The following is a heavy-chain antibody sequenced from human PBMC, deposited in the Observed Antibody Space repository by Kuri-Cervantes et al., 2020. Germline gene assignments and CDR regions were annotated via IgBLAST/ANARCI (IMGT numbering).Heavy chain of an antibody. D-gene: IGHD2-15*01. J-gene: IGHJ4*02. Sequence: LSCAVYGGSFSGYYWSWIRQPPGKGLEWIGEINHSGSTNFNPSLKSRVTISVDTSKNQFSLKLSSVTAADTAVYYCARGGYCSGGSCYSGRIDYWGQGTLVTVSS. CDR2: INHSGST. V-gene: IGHV4-34*01. CDR1: GGSFSGYY. CDR3: ARGGYCSGGSCYSGRIDY.